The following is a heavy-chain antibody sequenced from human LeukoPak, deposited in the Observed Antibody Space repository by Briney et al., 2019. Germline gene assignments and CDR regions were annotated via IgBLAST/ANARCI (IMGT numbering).Heavy chain of an antibody. CDR2: INSDGSST. Sequence: GGSLRLSCAASGFTFSSYWMHWVRQAPGKGLVWVSRINSDGSSTSYADSVKGRFTISRDNAKNTLYLQMNSLRAEDTAVYYCARSPAGTYYYYYMDVWGKGTTVTISS. CDR1: GFTFSSYW. J-gene: IGHJ6*03. CDR3: ARSPAGTYYYYYMDV. D-gene: IGHD6-19*01. V-gene: IGHV3-74*01.